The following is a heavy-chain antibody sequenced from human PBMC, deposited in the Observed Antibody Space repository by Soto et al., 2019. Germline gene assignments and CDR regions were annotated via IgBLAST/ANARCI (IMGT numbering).Heavy chain of an antibody. CDR2: ISGSGGST. V-gene: IGHV3-23*01. Sequence: GGSLRLSCAASGFTFSSYAMSWVRQAPGKGLEWVSAISGSGGSTYYADSVKGRFTISRDNSKNTLFLQMNSLRAEDTAVYYCAKPLEGQWLVHDYWGQGTLVTVSS. J-gene: IGHJ4*02. CDR3: AKPLEGQWLVHDY. D-gene: IGHD6-19*01. CDR1: GFTFSSYA.